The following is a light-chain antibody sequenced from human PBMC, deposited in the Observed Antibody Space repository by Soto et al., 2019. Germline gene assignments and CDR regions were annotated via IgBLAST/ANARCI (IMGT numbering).Light chain of an antibody. V-gene: IGKV3-11*01. CDR2: DSS. Sequence: ELVLTQSPATLSLSPWERATLSCRASQSIAGYLAWYQQKPGQGPKLLIYDSSTRATGTPARFRGSGSGTDFTLTISSLEPEDFAIYYCQHRSNWRMYTFGQGTKLEIK. CDR1: QSIAGY. CDR3: QHRSNWRMYT. J-gene: IGKJ2*01.